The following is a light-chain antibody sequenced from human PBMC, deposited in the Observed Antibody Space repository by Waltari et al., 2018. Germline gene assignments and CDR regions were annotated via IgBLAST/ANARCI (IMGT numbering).Light chain of an antibody. CDR1: QDISNY. J-gene: IGKJ5*01. V-gene: IGKV1-33*01. CDR2: DAS. Sequence: DIQMTQSPSSLSASVGDRVTNTCQASQDISNYLNWYQQKPGKAPKLLIYDASNLETGVPSRFSGSGSGTDFTFTISSLQPEDIATYYCQQYDTFGQGTRLEIK. CDR3: QQYDT.